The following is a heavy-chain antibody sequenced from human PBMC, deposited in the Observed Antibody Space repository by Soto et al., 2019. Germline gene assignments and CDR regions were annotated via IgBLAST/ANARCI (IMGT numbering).Heavy chain of an antibody. CDR1: GFTFSSYA. V-gene: IGHV3-30-3*01. Sequence: PGGSLRLSCAASGFTFSSYAMHWVRQAPGKGLEWVAVISYDGSNKYYADSVKGRFTISRDNSKNTLYLQMNSLRAEDTAVYYCARVHGGATTQYYFDYWGQGTLVTVSS. CDR2: ISYDGSNK. CDR3: ARVHGGATTQYYFDY. D-gene: IGHD1-26*01. J-gene: IGHJ4*02.